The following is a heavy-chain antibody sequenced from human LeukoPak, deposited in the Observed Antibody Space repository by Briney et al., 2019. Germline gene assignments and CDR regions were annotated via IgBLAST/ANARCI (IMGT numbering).Heavy chain of an antibody. CDR2: ISGSGGST. D-gene: IGHD3-10*01. CDR1: GFTFRSYA. J-gene: IGHJ4*02. CDR3: AKDSDGVFDY. Sequence: GGSLRLSCAASGFTFRSYAMSWVRQAPGKGLEWVSVISGSGGSTYYADSVKGRFTISRDNSKNTLYLQMNSLRVEDTALYYCAKDSDGVFDYWGQGTLVTVSS. V-gene: IGHV3-23*01.